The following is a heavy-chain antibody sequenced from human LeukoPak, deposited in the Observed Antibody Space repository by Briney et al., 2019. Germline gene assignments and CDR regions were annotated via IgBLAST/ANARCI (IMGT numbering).Heavy chain of an antibody. V-gene: IGHV3-30*18. CDR2: ISYDGSNK. CDR3: AKEKSLAVAGPYYYYYYGMDV. CDR1: GFTFSSYG. D-gene: IGHD6-19*01. Sequence: PGGSLRLSCAASGFTFSSYGMHWVRQAPGKGLEWVAVISYDGSNKYYADSVKGRFTISRDNSKNTLYLQMNSLRAEDTAVYYCAKEKSLAVAGPYYYYYYGMDVWGKGTTVTVSS. J-gene: IGHJ6*04.